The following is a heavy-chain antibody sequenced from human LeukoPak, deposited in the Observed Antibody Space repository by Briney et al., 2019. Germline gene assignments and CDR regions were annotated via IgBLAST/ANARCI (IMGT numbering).Heavy chain of an antibody. CDR1: GFSFTTYS. CDR2: ISSSSSPI. CDR3: AAEDRGRLL. J-gene: IGHJ4*02. D-gene: IGHD3-22*01. V-gene: IGHV3-48*02. Sequence: WGSLRLSFAASGFSFTTYSMNWVRQAPGKGLEWLSYISSSSSPIYYADSVKGRFTISRDNAKNSLYLDMNSLRDEDTAVYYCAAEDRGRLLRGPGTLVTVSS.